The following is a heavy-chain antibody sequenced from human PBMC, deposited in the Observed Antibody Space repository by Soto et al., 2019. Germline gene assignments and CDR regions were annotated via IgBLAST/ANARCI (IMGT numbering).Heavy chain of an antibody. CDR3: TRVSPRNDAFDI. CDR1: GFTFGDYA. J-gene: IGHJ3*02. CDR2: IRSKAYGGTT. V-gene: IGHV3-49*03. Sequence: PGGSLRLSCTASGFTFGDYAMSWFRQAPGKGLEWVGFIRSKAYGGTTEYAASVKGRFTISRDDSKSIAYLQMNSLKTEDTALYYCTRVSPRNDAFDIWGQGTMVTVSS.